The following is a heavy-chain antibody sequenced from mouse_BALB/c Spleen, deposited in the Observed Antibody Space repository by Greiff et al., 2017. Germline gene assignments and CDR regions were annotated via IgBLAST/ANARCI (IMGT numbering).Heavy chain of an antibody. CDR2: ISDGGSYT. CDR1: GFTFSDYY. V-gene: IGHV5-4*02. J-gene: IGHJ3*01. CDR3: AGYGRAD. D-gene: IGHD2-14*01. Sequence: EVQLVESGGGLVKPGGSLKLSCAASGFTFSDYYMYWVRQTPEKRLEWVATISDGGSYTYYPDSVKGRFTISRDNAKNNLYLQMSSLKSEDTAMYYCAGYGRADWGQGTRVTVAA.